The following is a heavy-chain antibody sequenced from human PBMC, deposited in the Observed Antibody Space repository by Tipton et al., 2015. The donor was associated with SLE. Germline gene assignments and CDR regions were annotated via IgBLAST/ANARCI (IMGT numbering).Heavy chain of an antibody. CDR2: IYYSGST. J-gene: IGHJ5*02. CDR1: GGSISTVSNY. V-gene: IGHV4-31*03. D-gene: IGHD2-8*02. CDR3: ARLGYCTGDTVCFTGIDQ. Sequence: TLSLTCTVSGGSISTVSNYWSWIRQHPGKGLEGIGYIYYSGSTYFNPSLESRRDISVDTSGRLFFLRLTSMTAADTAVYYCARLGYCTGDTVCFTGIDQWGQGTLVTVSS.